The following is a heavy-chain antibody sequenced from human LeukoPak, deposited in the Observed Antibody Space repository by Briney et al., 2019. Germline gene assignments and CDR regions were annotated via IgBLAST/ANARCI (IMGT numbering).Heavy chain of an antibody. CDR2: IYYSGST. CDR3: ARGSGFFDP. V-gene: IGHV4-61*08. J-gene: IGHJ5*02. CDR1: GGSISSGGYY. Sequence: MPSETLSLTCTVSGGSISSGGYYWSWIRQPPGKGLEWIGYIYYSGSTNYNPSLKSRVTITVDTSKNQFSLKLSSVTAADTAVYYCARGSGFFDPWGQGTLVTVSS. D-gene: IGHD3-22*01.